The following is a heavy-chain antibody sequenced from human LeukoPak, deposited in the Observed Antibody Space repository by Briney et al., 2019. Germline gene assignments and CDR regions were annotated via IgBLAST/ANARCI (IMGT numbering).Heavy chain of an antibody. Sequence: GGSLRLSCAASGFTFSSYWMNWARQAPGKGLEWVAVISYDGSNIYYADSVKGRFTISRDNSKNTLYLQMNSLRAEDTAVYYCAREIEGFDYWGQGTLVTVSS. V-gene: IGHV3-30-3*01. CDR1: GFTFSSYW. CDR2: ISYDGSNI. CDR3: AREIEGFDY. J-gene: IGHJ4*02.